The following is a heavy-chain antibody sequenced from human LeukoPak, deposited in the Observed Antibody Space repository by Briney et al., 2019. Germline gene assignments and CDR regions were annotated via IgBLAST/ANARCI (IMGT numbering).Heavy chain of an antibody. Sequence: GGSLRLSCVAPGFTFSSYWMHWVRQAPGKGLVWVSRINSDGSSTNYADSVKGRFTISRENAKNTLYLQMNGLGAEDTAVYYCARRSTVTTDHYYYYYMDVWGKGTTVTVSS. CDR3: ARRSTVTTDHYYYYYMDV. V-gene: IGHV3-74*01. J-gene: IGHJ6*03. D-gene: IGHD4-11*01. CDR2: INSDGSST. CDR1: GFTFSSYW.